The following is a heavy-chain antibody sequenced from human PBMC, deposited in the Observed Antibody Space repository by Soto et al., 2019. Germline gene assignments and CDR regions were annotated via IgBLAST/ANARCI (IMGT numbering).Heavy chain of an antibody. V-gene: IGHV3-33*01. CDR3: ARELPGRQLNHFDD. J-gene: IGHJ4*02. Sequence: QVQLVESGGGVVQPGRSLRLSCAASGFTFSSYGMHWVRQAPGKGLEWVAVIWYDGSNKYYADSVKGRFTISRDNSKNTLYLQMNSLIAEDTAVYYCARELPGRQLNHFDDWGQGTLVTVSS. CDR2: IWYDGSNK. D-gene: IGHD6-6*01. CDR1: GFTFSSYG.